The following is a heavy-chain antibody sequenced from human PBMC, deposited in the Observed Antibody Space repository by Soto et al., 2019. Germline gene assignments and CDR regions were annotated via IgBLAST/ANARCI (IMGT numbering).Heavy chain of an antibody. CDR3: ARGSSIAGLYYGMDV. Sequence: QVQLQESGPGLVKPSQTLSLTCTVSGGSISSGGYYWTWIRQHPGKGLEWIGYNYYSGITYYNPSLNSRVTISLDTSKNQFSLKLSSVTAAVTAVYYCARGSSIAGLYYGMDVWGQGTTVTVSS. D-gene: IGHD6-6*01. J-gene: IGHJ6*02. CDR1: GGSISSGGYY. CDR2: NYYSGIT. V-gene: IGHV4-31*03.